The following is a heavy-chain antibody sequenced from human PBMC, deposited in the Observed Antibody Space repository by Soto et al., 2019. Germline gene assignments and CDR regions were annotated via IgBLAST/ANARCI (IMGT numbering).Heavy chain of an antibody. Sequence: EVHLLESGGGLVQPGGSLRLSCAASGFTFSNYAMNWVRQAPGKGLEWVSVISDSGDSTYYADSVKGRFTISRDKSKNTLYLHMNSLTAEDPAVYYCANDGFSGSGKYYFDYWGQGTLVTVSS. CDR1: GFTFSNYA. CDR2: ISDSGDST. J-gene: IGHJ4*02. D-gene: IGHD3-10*01. CDR3: ANDGFSGSGKYYFDY. V-gene: IGHV3-23*01.